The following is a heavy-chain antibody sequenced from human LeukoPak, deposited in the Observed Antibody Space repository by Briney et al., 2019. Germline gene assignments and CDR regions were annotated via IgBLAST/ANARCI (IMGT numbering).Heavy chain of an antibody. D-gene: IGHD3/OR15-3a*01. Sequence: SETLSLTCAVYGGSFSDYFWNWIRQTPGKGLEWIGEINHGGGTNYNPSLKSRATISVDTSKKQFSLNLTSVTAADTAVYYCARVGLDWGSIDYWGQGTLVTVSS. V-gene: IGHV4-34*01. CDR2: INHGGGT. J-gene: IGHJ4*02. CDR3: ARVGLDWGSIDY. CDR1: GGSFSDYF.